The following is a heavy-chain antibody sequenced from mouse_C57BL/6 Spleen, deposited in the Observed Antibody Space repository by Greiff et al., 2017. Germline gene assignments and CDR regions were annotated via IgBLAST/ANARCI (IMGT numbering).Heavy chain of an antibody. J-gene: IGHJ2*01. CDR3: AHIIYYGYDEGNY. CDR1: GYTFTSYD. D-gene: IGHD2-2*01. Sequence: QVQLQQSGPELVKPGASVKLSCKASGYTFTSYDINWVKQRPGQGLEWIGWIYPRDGSTKYNEKFKGKATLTVDTSSSTAYMELHSLTSEDSAVYFCAHIIYYGYDEGNYWGQGTTLTVSS. V-gene: IGHV1-85*01. CDR2: IYPRDGST.